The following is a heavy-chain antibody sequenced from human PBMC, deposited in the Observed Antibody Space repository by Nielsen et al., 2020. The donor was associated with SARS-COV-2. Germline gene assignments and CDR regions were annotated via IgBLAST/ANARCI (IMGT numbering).Heavy chain of an antibody. Sequence: ASVKVCCKASGYTFISYGISWVRQDPGQRLEWMGWINSDSGNTKYSQKFRGRVTITRDTSASTAYMELSGLSSEDTAVYYCARSRGCSATSCFFDYWGQGALVTVSS. D-gene: IGHD2-2*01. V-gene: IGHV1-3*04. CDR1: GYTFISYG. J-gene: IGHJ4*02. CDR3: ARSRGCSATSCFFDY. CDR2: INSDSGNT.